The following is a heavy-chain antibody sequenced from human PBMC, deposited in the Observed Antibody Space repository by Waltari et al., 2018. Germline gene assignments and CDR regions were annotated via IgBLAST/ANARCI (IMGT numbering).Heavy chain of an antibody. Sequence: QVQLQQWGAGLLKPSETLSLTCAVYGGSFSGYYWSWIRQPPGKGLAWIGEINHSGSTNYNPSLKSRVTISVDTSKNQFSLKLSSVTAADTAVYYCASERTGGQQPDYWGQGTLVTVSS. D-gene: IGHD6-13*01. CDR3: ASERTGGQQPDY. CDR1: GGSFSGYY. V-gene: IGHV4-34*01. J-gene: IGHJ4*02. CDR2: INHSGST.